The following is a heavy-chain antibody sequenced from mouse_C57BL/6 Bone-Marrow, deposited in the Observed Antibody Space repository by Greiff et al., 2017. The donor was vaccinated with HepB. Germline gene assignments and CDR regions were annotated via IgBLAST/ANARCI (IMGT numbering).Heavy chain of an antibody. CDR3: ARPITTVVDGYAMDY. Sequence: VESGGGLVQPGGSLKLSCAASGFTFSDYYMYWVRQTPEKRLVWVAYISNGGGSTYYPDTVKGRFTIPRDNAKNTLYLQMSRLKSEDTAMYYCARPITTVVDGYAMDYWGQGTSVTVSS. D-gene: IGHD1-1*01. CDR2: ISNGGGST. J-gene: IGHJ4*01. CDR1: GFTFSDYY. V-gene: IGHV5-12*01.